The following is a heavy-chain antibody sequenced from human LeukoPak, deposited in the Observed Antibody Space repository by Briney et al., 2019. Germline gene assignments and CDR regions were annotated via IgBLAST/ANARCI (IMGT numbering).Heavy chain of an antibody. D-gene: IGHD6-25*01. J-gene: IGHJ4*02. CDR1: GFTFSDYY. CDR2: ISSSGSTI. CDR3: ARAECGGGTAACFDY. Sequence: GGSLRLSCAASGFTFSDYYMSWIRQAPGKGLEWVSYISSSGSTIYYADSVKGRFTISRDNAKNSLYLQMNSQRAEDTAVYYCARAECGGGTAACFDYWGQGTLVTVSS. V-gene: IGHV3-11*01.